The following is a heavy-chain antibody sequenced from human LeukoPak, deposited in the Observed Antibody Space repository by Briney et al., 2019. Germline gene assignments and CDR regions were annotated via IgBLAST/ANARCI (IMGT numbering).Heavy chain of an antibody. CDR1: GGSFSGYY. V-gene: IGHV4-34*01. D-gene: IGHD6-13*01. Sequence: PSETLSLTCAVYGGSFSGYYWSWIRQPPGKGLEWIGEINHSGSTNYNPSPKSRVTISVDTSKNQFSLKLSSVTAADTAVYYCAREGWYSSSFDYWGQGTLVTVSS. J-gene: IGHJ4*02. CDR2: INHSGST. CDR3: AREGWYSSSFDY.